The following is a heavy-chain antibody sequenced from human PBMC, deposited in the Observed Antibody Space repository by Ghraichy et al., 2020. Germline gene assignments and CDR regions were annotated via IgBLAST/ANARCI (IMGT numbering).Heavy chain of an antibody. CDR2: ISYDGSNK. CDR3: AKGYDFWSGYYTVDY. Sequence: ALRLSCAASGFTFSSYGMHWVRQAPGKGLEWVAVISYDGSNKYYADSVKGRFTISRDNSKNTLYLQMNSLRAEDTAVYYCAKGYDFWSGYYTVDYWGQGTLVTVSS. V-gene: IGHV3-30*18. CDR1: GFTFSSYG. D-gene: IGHD3-3*01. J-gene: IGHJ4*02.